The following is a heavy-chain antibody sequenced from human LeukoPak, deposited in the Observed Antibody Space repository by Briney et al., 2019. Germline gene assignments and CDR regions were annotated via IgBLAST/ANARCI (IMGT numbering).Heavy chain of an antibody. Sequence: GGTLRLSCAASGFTFSSYAMSWVRQAPGKGLEWVSAISGSGGSTYYADSVKGRFTISRDNAKNSLYLQMNSLRAEDTAVYYCARGEYGSGSYHIDYWGQGTLVTVSS. D-gene: IGHD3-10*01. CDR1: GFTFSSYA. J-gene: IGHJ4*02. CDR3: ARGEYGSGSYHIDY. CDR2: ISGSGGST. V-gene: IGHV3-23*01.